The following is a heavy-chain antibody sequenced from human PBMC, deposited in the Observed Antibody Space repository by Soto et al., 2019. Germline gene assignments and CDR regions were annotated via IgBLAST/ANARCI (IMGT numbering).Heavy chain of an antibody. CDR3: ARLGYCNGGSCLEPNGFDP. CDR2: ISAYNGNT. V-gene: IGHV1-18*01. CDR1: GYTFTSYG. J-gene: IGHJ5*02. D-gene: IGHD2-15*01. Sequence: ASVKVSCKASGYTFTSYGISWVRQAPGQGLEWMGWISAYNGNTNYAQKLQGRVTMTTDTSTSTAYMELRSLSSDDTAVYYCARLGYCNGGSCLEPNGFDPWGQGTLVTVSS.